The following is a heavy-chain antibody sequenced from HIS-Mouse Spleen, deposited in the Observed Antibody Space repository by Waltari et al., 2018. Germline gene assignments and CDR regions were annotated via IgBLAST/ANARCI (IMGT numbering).Heavy chain of an antibody. CDR1: GCPLSSSSYY. D-gene: IGHD6-13*01. V-gene: IGHV4-39*07. Sequence: QLQLQESGPGLVKPSETLSLTCPVSGCPLSSSSYYLGRIRQPPGKGLEWIGSYYYSGSTYYNPSLKSRVTISVDTSKNQFSLKLSSVTAADTAVYYCAREIPYSSSWYDWYFDLWGRGTLVTVSS. CDR3: AREIPYSSSWYDWYFDL. J-gene: IGHJ2*01. CDR2: YYYSGST.